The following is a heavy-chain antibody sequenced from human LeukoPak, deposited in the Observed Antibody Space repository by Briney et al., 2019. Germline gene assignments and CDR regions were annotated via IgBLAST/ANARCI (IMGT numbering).Heavy chain of an antibody. J-gene: IGHJ4*02. D-gene: IGHD3-3*01. CDR3: ARMILYYDFWSGYYN. Sequence: SWIRQPPGKALEWLALIDWDDDKYYSTSLKTRLTISKDTSKNQVVLTMTNMDPVDTATYYCARMILYYDFWSGYYNWGQGTLVTVSS. V-gene: IGHV2-70*01. CDR2: IDWDDDK.